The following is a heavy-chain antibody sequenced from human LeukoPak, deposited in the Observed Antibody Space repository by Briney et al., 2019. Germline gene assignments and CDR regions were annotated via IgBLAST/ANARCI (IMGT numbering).Heavy chain of an antibody. V-gene: IGHV3-20*01. CDR2: INWNGGST. J-gene: IGHJ4*02. CDR3: ARGSRGEYSGYDSSFDY. Sequence: GGSLRLSCAASGFTFDDYGMSWVRQVPGKGLEWVSGINWNGGSTGYADSVKGRFTISRDNAKNSLYLQMNSLRAEDTALYHCARGSRGEYSGYDSSFDYWGQGTLVTVSS. CDR1: GFTFDDYG. D-gene: IGHD5-12*01.